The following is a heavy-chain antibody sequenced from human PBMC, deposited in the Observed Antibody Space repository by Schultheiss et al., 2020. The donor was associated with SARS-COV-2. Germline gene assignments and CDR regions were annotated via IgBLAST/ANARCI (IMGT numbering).Heavy chain of an antibody. Sequence: GSLRLSCAVYGGSFSGYYWSWIRQPPGKGLEWIGEINHSGSTNYNPSLKSRVTISVDTSKNQFSLKLSSVTAADTAVYYCARGRGAARPDSDWFDPWGQGTLVTVSS. J-gene: IGHJ5*02. CDR3: ARGRGAARPDSDWFDP. D-gene: IGHD6-6*01. CDR2: INHSGST. V-gene: IGHV4-34*01. CDR1: GGSFSGYY.